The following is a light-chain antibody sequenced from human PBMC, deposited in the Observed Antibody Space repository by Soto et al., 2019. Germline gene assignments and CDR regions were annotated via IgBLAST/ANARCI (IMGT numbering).Light chain of an antibody. CDR3: QQYGSSPQT. CDR2: GAS. J-gene: IGKJ1*01. V-gene: IGKV3-20*01. Sequence: EIVLTQSPGTLSLSPGDRATLSCRASQSVGSSYLAWYQQKPGQAPRLLIYGASSSATGIPDRFSGGGSGTDFTLTISRLEPEDFAVYYCQQYGSSPQTFGQGTKVEIK. CDR1: QSVGSSY.